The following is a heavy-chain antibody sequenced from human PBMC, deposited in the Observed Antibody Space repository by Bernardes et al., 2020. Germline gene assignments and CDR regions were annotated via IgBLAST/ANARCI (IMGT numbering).Heavy chain of an antibody. CDR2: IKQDGSDR. CDR3: ARDRLQSQFTMGAMGD. CDR1: KFPFNTYW. J-gene: IGHJ4*02. D-gene: IGHD3-16*01. Sequence: GGSLRLSCEASKFPFNTYWMSWVRQAPGKGLEWVATIKQDGSDRYYLHSVEGRFTISRDNAKNSLYLQMNGLRVEDTAVYFCARDRLQSQFTMGAMGDWGQGTLVTVSS. V-gene: IGHV3-7*01.